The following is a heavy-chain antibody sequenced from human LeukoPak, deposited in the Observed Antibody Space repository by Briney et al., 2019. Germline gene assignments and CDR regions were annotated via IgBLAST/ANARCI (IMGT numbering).Heavy chain of an antibody. CDR2: IYYRGNT. Sequence: SETLSLTCTVSGGSVNSGSLYWSWIRQPQGKGLGWIGYIYYRGNTNYNPSLKSRVTISLDTSENQFSLRLSSVTAADTAVYFCARVGGWEPKLHGVTFDHLGQGTLVTVSS. V-gene: IGHV4-61*01. CDR3: ARVGGWEPKLHGVTFDH. D-gene: IGHD1-26*01. J-gene: IGHJ4*02. CDR1: GGSVNSGSLY.